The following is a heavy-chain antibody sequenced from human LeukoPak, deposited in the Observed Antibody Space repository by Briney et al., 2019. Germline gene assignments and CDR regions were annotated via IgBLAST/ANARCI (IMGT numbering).Heavy chain of an antibody. CDR3: ARGTAMVRYYYGMDV. CDR1: GGSISSSGYY. J-gene: IGHJ6*02. V-gene: IGHV4-31*03. Sequence: SETLSLTCTVSGGSISSSGYYWSWIRQHPGKGLEWIGYIYYSGSTYYNPSLKSRVTISVDTSKNQFSLKLSSVTAADTAVYYCARGTAMVRYYYGMDVWGQGTTVTVSS. CDR2: IYYSGST. D-gene: IGHD5-18*01.